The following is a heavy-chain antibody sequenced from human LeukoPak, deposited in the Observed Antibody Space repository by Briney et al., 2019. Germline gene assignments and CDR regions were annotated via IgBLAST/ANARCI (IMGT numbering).Heavy chain of an antibody. J-gene: IGHJ5*02. V-gene: IGHV4-59*01. Sequence: SETLSLTCTVSGGSISSYYWTWIRQPPGKGLEWIGYIYYTGSTNYNPSLKSRVTISVDTSKNHFSLKLSSVTAADTAVYYCARGSCSSWYSSKGNWFDPWGQGTLVTVSS. CDR1: GGSISSYY. CDR2: IYYTGST. D-gene: IGHD6-13*01. CDR3: ARGSCSSWYSSKGNWFDP.